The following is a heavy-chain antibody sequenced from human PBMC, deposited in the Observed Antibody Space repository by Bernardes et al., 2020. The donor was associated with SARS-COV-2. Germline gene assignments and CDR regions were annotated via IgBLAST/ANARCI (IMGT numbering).Heavy chain of an antibody. CDR1: GFSLDTFA. CDR3: AKDYCGADCDFFDY. J-gene: IGHJ4*02. CDR2: VSGSGDT. Sequence: GGSLRLSCAASGFSLDTFAMSWVRQVPGRGLEWVSGVSGSGDTYYADAVKGRFTISRDNSKNTLFLQMDDLRVDDTAVYYCAKDYCGADCDFFDYWGQGTVVTVSP. D-gene: IGHD2-21*02. V-gene: IGHV3-23*01.